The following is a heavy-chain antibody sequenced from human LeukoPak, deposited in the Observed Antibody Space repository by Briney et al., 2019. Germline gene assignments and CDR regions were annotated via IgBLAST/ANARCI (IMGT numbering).Heavy chain of an antibody. CDR1: GGSISSNSYY. V-gene: IGHV4-39*01. J-gene: IGHJ3*02. CDR2: IYHTGSA. Sequence: SETLSLTCTVSGGSISSNSYYWGWIRQPPGKGLEWIGSIYHTGSAYYSPSLKSRVTISVDTSKNQFSLKVTSVTAADTAVFYCARLDYGDYSSGEAFDIWGQGTMVTASS. CDR3: ARLDYGDYSSGEAFDI. D-gene: IGHD4-17*01.